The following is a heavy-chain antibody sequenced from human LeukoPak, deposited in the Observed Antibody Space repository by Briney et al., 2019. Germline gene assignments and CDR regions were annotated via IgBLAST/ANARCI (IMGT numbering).Heavy chain of an antibody. CDR3: ARGLRFTMIVPVTNY. V-gene: IGHV3-30*02. J-gene: IGHJ4*02. Sequence: GGSLRLSCAASGFTFSTYGMHWVRQAPGKGLEWVTFIRYDGSYKFYADSVKGRFTISRDNAKNSLYLQMNSLRAEDTAVYYCARGLRFTMIVPVTNYWGQGTLVTVSS. CDR1: GFTFSTYG. CDR2: IRYDGSYK. D-gene: IGHD3-22*01.